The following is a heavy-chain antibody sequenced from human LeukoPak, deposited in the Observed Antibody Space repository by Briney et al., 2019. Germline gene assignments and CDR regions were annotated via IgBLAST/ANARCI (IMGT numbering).Heavy chain of an antibody. V-gene: IGHV3-30*04. Sequence: PGGSLRLSCAASGFTFSSYTLHWVRQAPGKGLEWVAVISYDGSNKYYADSVKGRFTISRDNSKKTMYMKMNSLRSEDTAVYHCARGGDSYEDSILNYFDYWGQGTLVTVSS. CDR1: GFTFSSYT. CDR3: ARGGDSYEDSILNYFDY. J-gene: IGHJ4*02. CDR2: ISYDGSNK. D-gene: IGHD5-18*01.